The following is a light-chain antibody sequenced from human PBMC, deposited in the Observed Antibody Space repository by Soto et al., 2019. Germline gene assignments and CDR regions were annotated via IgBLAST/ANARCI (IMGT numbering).Light chain of an antibody. V-gene: IGLV2-11*01. CDR2: DVS. CDR3: CSYAGPSTI. Sequence: QSVLTQPRSVSGSPGQSVTISCTGTSSDVGGYDYVSWYQQHPGKAPKLMIYDVSKRPSGVPDRFSGSKSGNTASLTISGLQADDEADYYCCSYAGPSTIFGGGTKVTVL. CDR1: SSDVGGYDY. J-gene: IGLJ2*01.